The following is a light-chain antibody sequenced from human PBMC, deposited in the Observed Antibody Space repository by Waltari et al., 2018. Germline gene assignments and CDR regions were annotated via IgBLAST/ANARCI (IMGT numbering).Light chain of an antibody. CDR2: DTS. CDR3: QQYGNTPFT. CDR1: QSVRSKY. Sequence: EIVLTQSPGTLSLSPGERATLSCRASQSVRSKYLAWYQQKPGQAPSLLIYDTSNRATGIPDRFSGSGSGTDFTLIISRLEPEDFALYYCQQYGNTPFTFGQGTRLDIK. J-gene: IGKJ5*01. V-gene: IGKV3-20*01.